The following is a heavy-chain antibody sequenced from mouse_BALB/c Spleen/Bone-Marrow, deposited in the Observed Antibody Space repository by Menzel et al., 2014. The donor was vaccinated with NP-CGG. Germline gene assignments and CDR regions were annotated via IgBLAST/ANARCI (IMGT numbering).Heavy chain of an antibody. CDR2: IIPSNDVT. J-gene: IGHJ4*01. CDR1: GYTFTSYV. V-gene: IGHV1-14*01. Sequence: EVQLQQSGPELVKPGASVKMSCKASGYTFTSYVMHWVKQKPGQGLEWIGYIIPSNDVTKYNEKFKGKATLTSDKSPSTAYMELSSLTSEDSAVYYCARKRGGAMDYWGPGTSVTVSS. CDR3: ARKRGGAMDY.